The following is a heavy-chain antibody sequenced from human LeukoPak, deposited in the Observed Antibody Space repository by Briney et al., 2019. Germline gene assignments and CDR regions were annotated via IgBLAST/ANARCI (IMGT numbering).Heavy chain of an antibody. D-gene: IGHD2-2*01. J-gene: IGHJ4*02. V-gene: IGHV3-30-3*01. CDR3: ARSPSQVVPAAKGGDY. CDR1: GFTFSSYA. Sequence: GGSLRLSCAASGFTFSSYAMHWVRQAPGKGLERVAVISYDGSNKYYADSVKGRFTISRDNSKNTLYLQMNSLRAEDTAVYYCARSPSQVVPAAKGGDYWGQGTLVTVSS. CDR2: ISYDGSNK.